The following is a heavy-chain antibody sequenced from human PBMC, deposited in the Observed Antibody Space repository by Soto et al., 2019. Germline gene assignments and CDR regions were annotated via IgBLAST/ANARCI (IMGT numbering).Heavy chain of an antibody. CDR1: GFTFSNYG. Sequence: QVQLVESGGGVVQPGRSLRLSCAASGFTFSNYGMHWVRQAPGKGLEWVAVIWYDGTTKYYADSVKGRFTISRDNSKNTLYLQMNSLRAEDTAVYYCAGVDNYYGSGCWGQGTLVTVSS. CDR3: AGVDNYYGSGC. V-gene: IGHV3-33*01. J-gene: IGHJ4*02. D-gene: IGHD3-10*01. CDR2: IWYDGTTK.